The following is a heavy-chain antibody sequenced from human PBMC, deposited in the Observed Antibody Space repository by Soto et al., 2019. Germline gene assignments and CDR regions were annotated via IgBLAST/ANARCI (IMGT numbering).Heavy chain of an antibody. D-gene: IGHD1-26*01. V-gene: IGHV3-53*01. CDR2: IYSSGST. Sequence: PGGSLRLSCAASGFTVSINYMSWVRQAPGKGLEWVSIIYSSGSTYYADSVKGRFTISRDNSKNTLYLQMNSLRADDTAVYYCARDATYSGSYYYFDYWGQGALVTVS. J-gene: IGHJ4*02. CDR3: ARDATYSGSYYYFDY. CDR1: GFTVSINY.